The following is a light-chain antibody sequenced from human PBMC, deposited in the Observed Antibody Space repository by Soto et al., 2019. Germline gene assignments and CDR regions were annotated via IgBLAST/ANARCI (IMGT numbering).Light chain of an antibody. CDR2: SAT. CDR3: QQTYTKPWT. Sequence: DIQMTQSPSSVSASVGDRITITCRTSQSFSNYLTWYQHKPGKAPKLLIYSATVLQSGVPSRFSGSGSWTDFTLTISRLQPEGSATYYCQQTYTKPWTFRQGTRVENK. J-gene: IGKJ1*01. CDR1: QSFSNY. V-gene: IGKV1-39*01.